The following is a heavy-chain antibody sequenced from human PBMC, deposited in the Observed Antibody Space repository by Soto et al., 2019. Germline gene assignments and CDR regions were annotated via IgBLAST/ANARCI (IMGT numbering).Heavy chain of an antibody. V-gene: IGHV1-2*04. D-gene: IGHD2-2*01. CDR2: INPNSGGT. CDR1: GYTFTGYY. Sequence: ASVKVSCKASGYTFTGYYMHWVRQAPGQGLEWMGWINPNSGGTNYAQKFQGWVTMTRDTSISTAYMELSRLRSDDTAVYYCARGTVPAANVIDFDYWGQGTLVTVSS. J-gene: IGHJ4*02. CDR3: ARGTVPAANVIDFDY.